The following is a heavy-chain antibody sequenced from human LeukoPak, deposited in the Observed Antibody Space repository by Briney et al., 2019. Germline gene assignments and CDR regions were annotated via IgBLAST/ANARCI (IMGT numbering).Heavy chain of an antibody. CDR2: INHSGSA. CDR3: AREGRDYYDYVWGGHRPNAFDI. Sequence: SETLSLTCGVYGGSFSGYYWSWIRQPPGKGLEWLGEINHSGSANYNPSPNRRVTMSVDTSKNQFSLKLSSVTAADTAVYYCAREGRDYYDYVWGGHRPNAFDIWGQGTMVTVSS. D-gene: IGHD3-16*02. CDR1: GGSFSGYY. J-gene: IGHJ3*02. V-gene: IGHV4-34*01.